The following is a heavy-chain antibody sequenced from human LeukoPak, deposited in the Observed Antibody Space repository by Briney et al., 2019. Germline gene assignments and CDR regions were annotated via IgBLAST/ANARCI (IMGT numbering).Heavy chain of an antibody. D-gene: IGHD3-10*01. CDR3: ARGREGYYGSGSYGY. Sequence: PSETLSLTCTVSGDSMSSHYWTWIRQPPGQGMEWIGYISSIGVTNSNPTLRSRVRISLDTATNQFYLNVESVTAADTAVYYCARGREGYYGSGSYGYWGQGTLVTVSS. CDR1: GDSMSSHY. V-gene: IGHV4-59*11. CDR2: ISSIGVT. J-gene: IGHJ4*02.